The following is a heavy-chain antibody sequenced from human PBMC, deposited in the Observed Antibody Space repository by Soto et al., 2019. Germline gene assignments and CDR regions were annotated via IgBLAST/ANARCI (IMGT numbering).Heavy chain of an antibody. CDR2: IIPIFGTA. CDR3: AISNPPYSFKYYDFWSGPHDY. J-gene: IGHJ4*02. V-gene: IGHV1-69*13. D-gene: IGHD3-3*01. Sequence: ASLKVSCKASGGTFSSYAISWVRQAPGQGLEWMGGIIPIFGTANYAQKFQGRVTITADESTSTAYMELSSLRSEDTAVYYCAISNPPYSFKYYDFWSGPHDYWGQGTLVNVSS. CDR1: GGTFSSYA.